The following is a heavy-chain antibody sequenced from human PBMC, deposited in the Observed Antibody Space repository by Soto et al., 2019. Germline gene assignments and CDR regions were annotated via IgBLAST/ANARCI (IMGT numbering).Heavy chain of an antibody. CDR2: IIPIFGTA. Sequence: SVKVSCKASGGTFSSYAISWVRQAPGQGLEWMGGIIPIFGTANYAQKFQGRVTITADESTSTAYMELSSLRSEDTAVYYCARSPGFSAPDYYYGMDVWGQGTTVTVSS. J-gene: IGHJ6*02. V-gene: IGHV1-69*13. CDR1: GGTFSSYA. CDR3: ARSPGFSAPDYYYGMDV.